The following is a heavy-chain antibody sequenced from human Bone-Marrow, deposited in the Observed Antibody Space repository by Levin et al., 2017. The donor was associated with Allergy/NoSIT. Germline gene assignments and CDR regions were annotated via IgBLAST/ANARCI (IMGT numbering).Heavy chain of an antibody. Sequence: SETLSLTCSVSDASISSYYWTWIRQAPGKGLEWIGYAFHRGSTNYNPSLKGRVSISVDTPKRQVSLKLTSVTAADTAIYFCARVSGSYYPEYYFDYWGQGALVTVSS. V-gene: IGHV4-4*08. D-gene: IGHD3-10*01. J-gene: IGHJ4*02. CDR2: AFHRGST. CDR3: ARVSGSYYPEYYFDY. CDR1: DASISSYY.